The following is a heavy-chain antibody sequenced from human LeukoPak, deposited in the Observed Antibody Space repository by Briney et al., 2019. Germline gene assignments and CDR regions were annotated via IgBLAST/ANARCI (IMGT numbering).Heavy chain of an antibody. D-gene: IGHD6-13*01. CDR3: ARTSSSWGNWFDP. CDR1: GYSFTSYW. J-gene: IGHJ5*02. V-gene: IGHV5-51*01. Sequence: GESLRISCKGSGYSFTSYWIGWVRQMPGKGLEWMGIIYPGDSDTRYSPSFQGQVTISADKSISTAYLQWSSLKASDTAMYYCARTSSSWGNWFDPWGQGTLVTVSS. CDR2: IYPGDSDT.